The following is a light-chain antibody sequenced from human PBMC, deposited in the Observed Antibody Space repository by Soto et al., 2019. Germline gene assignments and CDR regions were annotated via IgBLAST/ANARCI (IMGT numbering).Light chain of an antibody. CDR1: QNVRNNY. CDR3: QGYGNSRT. V-gene: IGKV3-20*01. Sequence: LPQSPGPLSLSAGARATLSCRASQNVRNNYIGWYQQKPGQAPRLLIYGASIRATGIPDRFSGSGSGTDFTLTISRLEPEEFAVDDCQGYGNSRTFGQGTKVDIK. J-gene: IGKJ1*01. CDR2: GAS.